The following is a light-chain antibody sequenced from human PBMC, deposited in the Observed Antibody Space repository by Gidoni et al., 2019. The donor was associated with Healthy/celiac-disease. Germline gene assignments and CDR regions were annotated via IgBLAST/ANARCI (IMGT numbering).Light chain of an antibody. CDR2: RNN. CDR1: SSNIGSNY. V-gene: IGLV1-47*01. J-gene: IGLJ1*01. Sequence: QSVLPQPPSASGTPGQRVIISCSGSSSNIGSNYVYWYQQLPGTAPKLLIYRNNQRPSGVPDRFSGSKSGTSASLAISGLRSEDEADYYCAAWDDSLSGRGVFGTGTKVTVL. CDR3: AAWDDSLSGRGV.